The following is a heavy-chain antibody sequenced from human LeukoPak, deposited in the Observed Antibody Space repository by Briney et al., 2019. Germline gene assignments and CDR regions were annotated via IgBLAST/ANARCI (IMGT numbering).Heavy chain of an antibody. CDR3: ARGPNSNWSGLDF. CDR2: ISPTGSTS. CDR1: GFSFSGHW. D-gene: IGHD6-6*01. Sequence: GGSLRLSCIASGFSFSGHWMHWARQLPGKGLVWVSRISPTGSTSSYADSVKGRFTVSRDNAKNTLYLQVNNLRAEDTAVYYCARGPNSNWSGLDFWGQGTLVTVSS. V-gene: IGHV3-74*01. J-gene: IGHJ4*02.